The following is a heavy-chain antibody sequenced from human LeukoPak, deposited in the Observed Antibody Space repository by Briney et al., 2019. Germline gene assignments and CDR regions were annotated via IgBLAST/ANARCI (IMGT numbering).Heavy chain of an antibody. D-gene: IGHD2-15*01. Sequence: PSETLSLTRTVSGGSISSYYWSWIRQPPGKGLEWIGYIYYSGSTNYNPSLKSRVTISVDTSKNQFSLKLSSVTAADTAVYYCARQISGGSCYRYWGQGTLVTVSS. J-gene: IGHJ4*02. CDR2: IYYSGST. V-gene: IGHV4-59*08. CDR3: ARQISGGSCYRY. CDR1: GGSISSYY.